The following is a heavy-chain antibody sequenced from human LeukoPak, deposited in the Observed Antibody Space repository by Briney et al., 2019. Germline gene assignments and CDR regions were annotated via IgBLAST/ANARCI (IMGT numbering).Heavy chain of an antibody. CDR3: ARADVWGSVDY. V-gene: IGHV4-59*01. D-gene: IGHD3-16*01. J-gene: IGHJ4*02. Sequence: PSETLSLTCTVSGGSISSYYWSWIRQPPGKGLEWIGYIYYSGSTSYNPSLKSRVTISVDTSKNQFSLKMSSVTAADTALYFCARADVWGSVDYWGQGTLVSVSS. CDR2: IYYSGST. CDR1: GGSISSYY.